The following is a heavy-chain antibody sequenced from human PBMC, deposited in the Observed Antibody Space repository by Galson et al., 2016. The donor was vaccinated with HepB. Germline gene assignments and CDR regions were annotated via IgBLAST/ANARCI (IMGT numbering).Heavy chain of an antibody. CDR2: MSASGGT. D-gene: IGHD6-19*01. J-gene: IGHJ4*02. V-gene: IGHV3-23*01. CDR1: GFISGKFA. Sequence: SLRLSCAASGFISGKFAMSWVRQAPGKGLEWVSSMSASGGTFYADSVKGRFTISRDNFKNMVYLQQNSVRAEDTALYYCVKGPVASGRMPIDYWGQGTLVIVSS. CDR3: VKGPVASGRMPIDY.